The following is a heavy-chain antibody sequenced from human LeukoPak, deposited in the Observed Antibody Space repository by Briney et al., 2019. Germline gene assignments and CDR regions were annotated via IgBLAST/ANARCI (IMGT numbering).Heavy chain of an antibody. D-gene: IGHD5-18*01. CDR3: AGEKRGYSYGYYDY. J-gene: IGHJ4*02. CDR2: ISSSSSYI. Sequence: GGSLRLSCAASGFTFSSYSMSWVRQAPGKGLEWVSSISSSSSYIYYADSVKGRFTISRDNAKNSLYLQMNSLRAEDTAVYYCAGEKRGYSYGYYDYWGQGTLVTVSS. V-gene: IGHV3-21*01. CDR1: GFTFSSYS.